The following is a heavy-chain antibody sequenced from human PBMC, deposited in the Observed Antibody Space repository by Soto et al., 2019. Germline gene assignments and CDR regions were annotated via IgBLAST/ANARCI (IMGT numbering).Heavy chain of an antibody. V-gene: IGHV4-30-4*01. CDR1: GGSISSGDYY. D-gene: IGHD2-15*01. CDR3: ARADAYCSGGSCSTIPDY. J-gene: IGHJ4*02. CDR2: IYYSGST. Sequence: SETLSLTCTVSGGSISSGDYYWSWIRQPPGKGLEWIGYIYYSGSTYYNPSLKSRVTISVDTSKNQFSLKLSSVTAADTAVYYCARADAYCSGGSCSTIPDYWGRGTLVTVSS.